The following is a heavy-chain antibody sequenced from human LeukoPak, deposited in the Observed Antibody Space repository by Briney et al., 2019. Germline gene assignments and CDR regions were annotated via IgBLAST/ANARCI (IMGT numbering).Heavy chain of an antibody. CDR3: ARSLSTAGIDY. V-gene: IGHV4-38-2*01. CDR1: GYSISSGRY. J-gene: IGHJ4*02. D-gene: IGHD2-2*01. CDR2: VFHDGTA. Sequence: SETLSLTCGVSGYSISSGRYWSWIRQPPGKGLEWLGSVFHDGTAYYSSSLKSRVTVSVDTSRNQFSLNLRSVTAADTAIYYCARSLSTAGIDYWGQGTRVTVSS.